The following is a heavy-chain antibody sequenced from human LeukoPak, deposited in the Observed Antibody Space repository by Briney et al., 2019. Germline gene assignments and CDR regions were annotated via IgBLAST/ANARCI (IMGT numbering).Heavy chain of an antibody. V-gene: IGHV1-2*02. Sequence: ASVKVSCKASGYTFTGYYMHWVRQAPGQGLEWMGWINPNSGGTNYAQKFQGRVTMTRDTSISTAYMELSRLRCDDTAVYYCAREYYGSGSYYRNWFDPWGQGTLVTVSS. CDR2: INPNSGGT. CDR1: GYTFTGYY. J-gene: IGHJ5*02. CDR3: AREYYGSGSYYRNWFDP. D-gene: IGHD3-10*01.